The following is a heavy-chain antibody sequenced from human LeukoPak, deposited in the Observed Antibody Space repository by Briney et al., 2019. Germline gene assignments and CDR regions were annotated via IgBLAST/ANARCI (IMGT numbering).Heavy chain of an antibody. D-gene: IGHD2-15*01. CDR3: ARESDSSANWFDP. Sequence: SQTLSLTCAISGDSVSTASNAWYWIRQSPSRGLEWLGRTYYRSKWYGDYAVSVKGRITINPDTSKNQFSLQLNSVTPEDTAVYYCARESDSSANWFDPWGQGTLVTVSS. J-gene: IGHJ5*02. CDR1: GDSVSTASNA. V-gene: IGHV6-1*01. CDR2: TYYRSKWYG.